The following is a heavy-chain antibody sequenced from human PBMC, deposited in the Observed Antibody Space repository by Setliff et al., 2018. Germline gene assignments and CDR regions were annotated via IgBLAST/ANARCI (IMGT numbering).Heavy chain of an antibody. J-gene: IGHJ5*02. CDR3: ARDLIRGAPNWFDP. Sequence: GGSLRLSCAASGFTFSCYAMHWVRQAPGKGLEWVAVIWDDGVKNYHANSVKGRFTISRDNAKNSLYLQMNSLRAEDTAVYYCARDLIRGAPNWFDPWGQETLVTVSS. D-gene: IGHD3-10*01. V-gene: IGHV3-33*08. CDR1: GFTFSCYA. CDR2: IWDDGVKN.